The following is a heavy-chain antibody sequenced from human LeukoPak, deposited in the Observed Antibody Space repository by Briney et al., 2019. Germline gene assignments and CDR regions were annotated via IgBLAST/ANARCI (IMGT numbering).Heavy chain of an antibody. Sequence: SETLSLTCTVSGASISGYYWTWIRQHPGKGLEWIGYIYYSGSTYYNPSLKSRVTISVDTSKNQFSLKLSSVTAADTAVYYCASQLRYCSSTSCPPNYFDYWGQGTLVTVSS. D-gene: IGHD2-2*01. V-gene: IGHV4-59*06. CDR3: ASQLRYCSSTSCPPNYFDY. J-gene: IGHJ4*02. CDR2: IYYSGST. CDR1: GASISGYY.